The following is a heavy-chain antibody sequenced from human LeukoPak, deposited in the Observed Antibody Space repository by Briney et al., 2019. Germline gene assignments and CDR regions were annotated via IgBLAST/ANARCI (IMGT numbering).Heavy chain of an antibody. CDR2: IYTSGST. J-gene: IGHJ5*02. D-gene: IGHD6-13*01. CDR1: GGSISSYY. CDR3: ARDGYSSSWYKGGWFDP. Sequence: PSETLSLTCTVSGGSISSYYWSWIRQPPGKGLEWIGYIYTSGSTNYNPSLKSRVTISVDTSKNQFSLKLSSVTAADTAVYYCARDGYSSSWYKGGWFDPWGQGTLVTVSS. V-gene: IGHV4-4*09.